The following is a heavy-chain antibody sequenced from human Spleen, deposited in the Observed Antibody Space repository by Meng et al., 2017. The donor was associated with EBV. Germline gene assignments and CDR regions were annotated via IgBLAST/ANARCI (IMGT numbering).Heavy chain of an antibody. J-gene: IGHJ4*02. CDR3: ARGIMTTVTTLFFFDS. D-gene: IGHD4-17*01. V-gene: IGHV4-30-2*01. CDR2: IYHSGSV. Sequence: LQESCSGLVKPSQTLSLTCAVSGDSISSGGYSWSWIRQPPGKGLEWIAYIYHSGSVYSTPSLKIRVTISLDRSKNQFSLELNSVTAADTAVYYCARGIMTTVTTLFFFDSWGQGTLVTVSS. CDR1: GDSISSGGYS.